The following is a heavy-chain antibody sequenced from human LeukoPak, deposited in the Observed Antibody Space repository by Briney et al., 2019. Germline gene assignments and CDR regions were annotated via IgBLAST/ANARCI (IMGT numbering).Heavy chain of an antibody. J-gene: IGHJ5*02. CDR2: IYYSGST. CDR3: ARVRDGYNSFVYWFDT. CDR1: GASINGYY. Sequence: PSETLSLTCSVSGASINGYYWSWIRQPPGKRQEWIGYIYYSGSTNYNPSLKSRVTISVDTSKNQFSLKLSSVTAADTAVYYCARVRDGYNSFVYWFDTWGQGTLVTVFS. V-gene: IGHV4-59*01. D-gene: IGHD5-24*01.